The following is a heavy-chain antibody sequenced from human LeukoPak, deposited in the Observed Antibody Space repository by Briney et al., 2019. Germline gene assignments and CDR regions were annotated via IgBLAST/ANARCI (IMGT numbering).Heavy chain of an antibody. V-gene: IGHV4-34*01. CDR1: GGSFSGYY. CDR3: TRVSIHGYSDY. Sequence: SETLSLTCAVYGGSFSGYYWSWIRQPPGKGLEWIGEINHSGSTNYNPSLKSRVTISVDMSRSQFSLKLNSVTAADTAMYYCTRVSIHGYSDYWGQGTLVTVSS. J-gene: IGHJ4*02. D-gene: IGHD3-16*02. CDR2: INHSGST.